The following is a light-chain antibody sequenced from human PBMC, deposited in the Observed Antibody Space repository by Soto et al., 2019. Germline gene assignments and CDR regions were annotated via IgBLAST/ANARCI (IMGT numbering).Light chain of an antibody. CDR3: QQADSSPFT. Sequence: DIQLTQSPSSVSASVGDRVTITGRASQDIGTWLAWYQQKPGKAPTLLIYVASNLQSGVPSRFSGAGSGTDFNLNITSLQPEDFATYHGQQADSSPFTGGPGTKVDF. CDR1: QDIGTW. V-gene: IGKV1-12*01. J-gene: IGKJ3*01. CDR2: VAS.